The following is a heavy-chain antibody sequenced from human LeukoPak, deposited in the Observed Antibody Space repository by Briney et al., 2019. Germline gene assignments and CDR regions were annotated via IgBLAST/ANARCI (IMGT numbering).Heavy chain of an antibody. D-gene: IGHD5-18*01. CDR1: GGSISSGGYS. CDR2: IYHSGST. Sequence: SETLSLTCAVSGGSISSGGYSWSWIRQPPGKGLEWIGYIYHSGSTYYNPSLKGRVTISVDRSKSQFSLKLSSVTAADTAVYYCAGSGYSFDYWGQGTLVTVSS. J-gene: IGHJ4*02. CDR3: AGSGYSFDY. V-gene: IGHV4-30-2*01.